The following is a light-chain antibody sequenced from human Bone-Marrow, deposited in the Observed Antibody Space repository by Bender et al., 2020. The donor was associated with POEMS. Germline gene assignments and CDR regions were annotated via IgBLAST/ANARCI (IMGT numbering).Light chain of an antibody. V-gene: IGLV3-25*03. Sequence: SDELTQPPSVSVSPGQTATITCSGDSLPKQYACWYQQKAGQAPLLMIYKDRERPSGIPQRFSGSTSGTTVTLTISGVQAEDEADYYCQSADTSGTYMLFGGGTKLTVL. J-gene: IGLJ2*01. CDR1: SLPKQY. CDR3: QSADTSGTYML. CDR2: KDR.